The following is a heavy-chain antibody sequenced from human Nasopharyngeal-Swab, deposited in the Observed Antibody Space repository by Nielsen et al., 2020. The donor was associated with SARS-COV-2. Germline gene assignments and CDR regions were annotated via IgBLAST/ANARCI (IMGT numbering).Heavy chain of an antibody. CDR2: IYYSGST. CDR3: ARLNYQHFDS. D-gene: IGHD3-10*01. CDR1: GGSISSSSYY. V-gene: IGHV4-39*07. J-gene: IGHJ4*02. Sequence: SETLSLTCTVSGGSISSSSYYWGWIRQPPGKGLEWIGSIYYSGSTFYNPSLKTRLSLSVDTSNNQFSLTLRSVTAADTAVYYCARLNYQHFDSWGQGTLVTVSS.